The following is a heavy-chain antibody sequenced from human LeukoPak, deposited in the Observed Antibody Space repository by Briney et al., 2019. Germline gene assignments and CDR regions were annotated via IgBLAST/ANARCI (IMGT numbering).Heavy chain of an antibody. D-gene: IGHD3-9*01. CDR3: ARSAILTGYQWVPFDY. J-gene: IGHJ4*02. V-gene: IGHV3-48*03. Sequence: GGSLRLSCAASGFTFSSYEMNWVRQAPGKGLEWVSDISSSGSTIYYADSVKGRFTISRDNAKNSLYLQMNSLRAEDTAVYYCARSAILTGYQWVPFDYWGQGTLVTVSS. CDR1: GFTFSSYE. CDR2: ISSSGSTI.